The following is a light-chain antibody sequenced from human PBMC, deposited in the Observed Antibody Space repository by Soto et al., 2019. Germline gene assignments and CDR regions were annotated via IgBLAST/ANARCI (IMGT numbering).Light chain of an antibody. Sequence: EIVLTQSPGTLSLSPRERATLSCRASQSVTSNSLAWYQHRPGQAPRLLIYGVSNRAPGIPDRFSGSGSGTHFTLTISRLEPEDFAVYYCQQYAASPRTF. J-gene: IGKJ1*01. CDR1: QSVTSNS. CDR3: QQYAASPRT. CDR2: GVS. V-gene: IGKV3-20*01.